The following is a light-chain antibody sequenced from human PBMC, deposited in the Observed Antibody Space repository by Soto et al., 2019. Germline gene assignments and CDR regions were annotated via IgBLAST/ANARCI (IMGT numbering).Light chain of an antibody. J-gene: IGKJ1*01. CDR1: QSIAGY. Sequence: DIQMTQSPSSLSASVGDRVTITCRASQSIAGYLNWYQQKPGKTPKLLIYAASSLQSGVPSRFSGSGSWTDFTLTISSLQPEEFSTYCCRQSYCRPRTFGQGTKVEIK. CDR2: AAS. CDR3: RQSYCRPRT. V-gene: IGKV1-39*01.